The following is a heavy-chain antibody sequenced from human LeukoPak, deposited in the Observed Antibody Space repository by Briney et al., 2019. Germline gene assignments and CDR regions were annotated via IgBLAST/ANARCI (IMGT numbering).Heavy chain of an antibody. D-gene: IGHD1-26*01. Sequence: GGSLRLSCEASGFSFSTYAMTWVRQAPGKGLEWVSAISPSGGSTYYADSVKGRFTISRDNSKNTLYLQMNSLRAEDTAVYYCAKDRLGATSYYYMDVWGKGTTVTISS. CDR2: ISPSGGST. J-gene: IGHJ6*03. V-gene: IGHV3-23*01. CDR1: GFSFSTYA. CDR3: AKDRLGATSYYYMDV.